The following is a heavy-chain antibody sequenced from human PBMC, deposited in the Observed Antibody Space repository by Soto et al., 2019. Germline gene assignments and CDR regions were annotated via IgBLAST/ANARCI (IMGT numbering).Heavy chain of an antibody. Sequence: SETLSLTSTVSGGSISSGGYYWSWIRQHPGKGLEWIGYIYYSGSTYYNPSLKSRVTISVDTSKNQFSLKLSSVTAADTAVYYCARGPARRELLHWFDPWGQGTLVTVSS. D-gene: IGHD1-26*01. CDR2: IYYSGST. J-gene: IGHJ5*02. CDR3: ARGPARRELLHWFDP. V-gene: IGHV4-31*03. CDR1: GGSISSGGYY.